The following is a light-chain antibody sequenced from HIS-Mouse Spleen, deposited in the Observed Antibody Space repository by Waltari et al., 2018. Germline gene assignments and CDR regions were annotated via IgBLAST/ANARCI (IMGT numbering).Light chain of an antibody. CDR1: SSDVGGYNL. CDR2: EGS. CDR3: CSYAGSVV. J-gene: IGLJ2*01. Sequence: QSALTQPASVSGSPGQSITIPCPGTSSDVGGYNLVSWYQQHPGKAPKLMIYEGSKRPSGVSNRFSGSKSGNTASLTISGLQAEDEADYYCCSYAGSVVFGGGTKLTVL. V-gene: IGLV2-23*01.